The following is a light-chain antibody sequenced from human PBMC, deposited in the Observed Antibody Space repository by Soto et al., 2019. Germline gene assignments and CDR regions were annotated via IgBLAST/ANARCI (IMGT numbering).Light chain of an antibody. CDR1: QSVGSY. CDR3: QQRTNWPLT. V-gene: IGKV3-11*01. J-gene: IGKJ3*01. Sequence: EIVLTQSPATLSSSPGERATLSCRASQSVGSYLAWYQQKPGQAPRLLIYDASNRAAGTPARFSGSGSGTDFTLTISSLEPEDSAVYYCQQRTNWPLTFGPGTKVDIK. CDR2: DAS.